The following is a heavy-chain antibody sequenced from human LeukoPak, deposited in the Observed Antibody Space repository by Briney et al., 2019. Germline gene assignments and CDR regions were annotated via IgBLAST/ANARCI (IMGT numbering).Heavy chain of an antibody. Sequence: PGGSLRLSCAASGFTFSSYAMSWVRQASGKGLEWVSAISGSGGSTYYADSVKGRFTISRDNSKNTLYLQMNSLRAEDTAVYYCASQGHPEFDYWGQGTLVTVSS. CDR3: ASQGHPEFDY. CDR1: GFTFSSYA. CDR2: ISGSGGST. V-gene: IGHV3-23*01. J-gene: IGHJ4*02.